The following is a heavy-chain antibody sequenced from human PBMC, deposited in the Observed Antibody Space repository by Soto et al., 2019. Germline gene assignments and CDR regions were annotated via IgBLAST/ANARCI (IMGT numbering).Heavy chain of an antibody. V-gene: IGHV3-21*01. D-gene: IGHD2-2*01. J-gene: IGHJ3*02. CDR1: GFTFSSYS. CDR3: ARDRGGYCSSTSCLVDAFDI. Sequence: GALRLSCAASGFTFSSYSRNWVRQAPGKGLEWVSSISSSSSYIYYADSVKGRFTISRDNAKNSLYLQMNSLRAEDTAVYYCARDRGGYCSSTSCLVDAFDIWGQGTMVTVSS. CDR2: ISSSSSYI.